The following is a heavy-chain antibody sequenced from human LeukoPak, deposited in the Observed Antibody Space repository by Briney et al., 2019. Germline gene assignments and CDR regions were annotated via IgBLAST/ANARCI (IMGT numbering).Heavy chain of an antibody. V-gene: IGHV4-59*08. CDR2: IYYSGST. Sequence: TSETLSLTCTVSGGSISSYYWSWIRQPPGKGLEWIGYIYYSGSTNYNPSLKSRVTISVDTSKNQFSLKLSFVTAADTAVYYCARHGYDSSGYYWGAGDYWGQGTLVTVSS. J-gene: IGHJ4*02. CDR3: ARHGYDSSGYYWGAGDY. D-gene: IGHD3-22*01. CDR1: GGSISSYY.